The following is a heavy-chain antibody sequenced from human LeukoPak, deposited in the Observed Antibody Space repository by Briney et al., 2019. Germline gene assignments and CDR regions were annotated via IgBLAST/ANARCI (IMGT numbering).Heavy chain of an antibody. CDR1: GFTFSSYE. J-gene: IGHJ3*02. D-gene: IGHD6-19*01. V-gene: IGHV3-48*03. CDR3: ARREISSGWYVGAFDI. CDR2: ISSSGSTI. Sequence: PGGSLRLSCAASGFTFSSYEMNWVRQAPGKGLGWVSYISSSGSTIYYADSVMGRFTISRDNAKNSLYLQMNSLRAEDTAVYYCARREISSGWYVGAFDIWGQGTMVTVSS.